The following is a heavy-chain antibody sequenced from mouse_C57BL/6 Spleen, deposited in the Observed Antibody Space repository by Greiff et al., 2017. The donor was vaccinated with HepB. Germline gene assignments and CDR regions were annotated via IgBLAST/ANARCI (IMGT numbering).Heavy chain of an antibody. J-gene: IGHJ3*01. V-gene: IGHV14-4*01. CDR3: TTGGSVAWFAY. CDR1: GFNIKDDY. Sequence: EVKLVESGAELVRPGASVKLSCTASGFNIKDDYMHWVKQRPEQGLEWIGWIDPENGDTEYASKFQGKATITADTSSNTAYLQLSSLTSEDTAVYYCTTGGSVAWFAYWGQGTLVTVSA. CDR2: IDPENGDT.